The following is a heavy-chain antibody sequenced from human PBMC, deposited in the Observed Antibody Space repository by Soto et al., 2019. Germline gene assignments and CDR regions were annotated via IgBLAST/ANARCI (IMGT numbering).Heavy chain of an antibody. D-gene: IGHD6-6*01. CDR2: INHSGST. J-gene: IGHJ6*02. CDR1: GGCLSGYY. CDR3: ARRIEARPPYYYYYGMDV. V-gene: IGHV4-34*01. Sequence: EPLSLTCAVYGGCLSGYYWSWIRQPPGKGLEWIGEINHSGSTNYNPSLKSRVTISVDTSKNQFSLKLSSVTAADTAVYYCARRIEARPPYYYYYGMDVWGQGTTVT.